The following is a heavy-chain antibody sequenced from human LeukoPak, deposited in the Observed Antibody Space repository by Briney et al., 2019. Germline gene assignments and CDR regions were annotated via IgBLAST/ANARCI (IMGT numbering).Heavy chain of an antibody. V-gene: IGHV3-7*01. D-gene: IGHD5-18*01. Sequence: RTGGSLRLSCAASGFTFSSYSMNWVRQAPGKGLEWVANIKQDGSEKYCVDSVKGRFTISRDNAKNSLYLQMNSLRAEDTAVYYCARDPGYSYGPYYYYYGMDVWGQGTTVTVSS. CDR3: ARDPGYSYGPYYYYYGMDV. CDR2: IKQDGSEK. CDR1: GFTFSSYS. J-gene: IGHJ6*02.